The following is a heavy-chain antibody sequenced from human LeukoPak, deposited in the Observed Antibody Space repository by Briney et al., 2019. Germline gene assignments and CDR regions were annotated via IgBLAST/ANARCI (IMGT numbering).Heavy chain of an antibody. J-gene: IGHJ3*02. Sequence: GGSLRLSCAASGFTFSSYEMNWVRQAPGKGLEWVSYISSSGSTIYYADSVKGRFTISRDNSKNTLYLQMNSLRAEDTAVYYCARGVRRRPDAFDIWGQGTMVTVSS. CDR3: ARGVRRRPDAFDI. V-gene: IGHV3-48*03. D-gene: IGHD6-25*01. CDR1: GFTFSSYE. CDR2: ISSSGSTI.